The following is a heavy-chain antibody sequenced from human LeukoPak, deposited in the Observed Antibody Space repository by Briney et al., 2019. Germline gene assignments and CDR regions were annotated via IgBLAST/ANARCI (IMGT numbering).Heavy chain of an antibody. J-gene: IGHJ4*02. V-gene: IGHV1-18*01. CDR3: AGTYYYDTSGYYYLDFDY. CDR2: ISAYNGNT. CDR1: GYTFSSYG. Sequence: ASVKVSCKASGYTFSSYGITWVRQAPGQGLEWMGWISAYNGNTNSAQKLQGRVTVTTDTSTNTAYMDLRNLTSDDTAVYYCAGTYYYDTSGYYYLDFDYWGQGTLVTVSS. D-gene: IGHD3-22*01.